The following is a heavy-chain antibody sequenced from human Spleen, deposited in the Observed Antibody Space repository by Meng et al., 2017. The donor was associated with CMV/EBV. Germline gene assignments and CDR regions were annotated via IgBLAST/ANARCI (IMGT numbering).Heavy chain of an antibody. J-gene: IGHJ6*02. V-gene: IGHV1-2*02. Sequence: ASVKVSCKASGYTFTGYYMHWVRQAPGQGLEWMGWINPNSGGTNYAQKFQGRVTITTDESTSTAYMELSSLRSEDTAVYFCARARTGDCSSTSCYSYYYYYGMDVWGQGTTVTVSS. CDR1: GYTFTGYY. CDR3: ARARTGDCSSTSCYSYYYYYGMDV. D-gene: IGHD2-2*02. CDR2: INPNSGGT.